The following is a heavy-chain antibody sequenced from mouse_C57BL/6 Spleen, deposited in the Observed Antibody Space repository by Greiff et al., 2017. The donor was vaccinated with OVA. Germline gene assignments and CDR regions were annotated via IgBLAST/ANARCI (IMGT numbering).Heavy chain of an antibody. J-gene: IGHJ2*01. Sequence: VQLQQSGPELVKPGASVKISCKASGYTFTDYYMNWVKQSHGKSLEWIGDINPNNGGTSYNQKFKGKATLTVDKSSSTAYMELRSLTSEDSAVYYCARRSGIYFDYWGQGTTLTVSS. CDR1: GYTFTDYY. D-gene: IGHD1-1*01. CDR2: INPNNGGT. V-gene: IGHV1-26*01. CDR3: ARRSGIYFDY.